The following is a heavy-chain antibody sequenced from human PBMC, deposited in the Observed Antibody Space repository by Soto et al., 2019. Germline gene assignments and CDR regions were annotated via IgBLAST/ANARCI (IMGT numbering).Heavy chain of an antibody. J-gene: IGHJ5*02. V-gene: IGHV4-59*08. CDR1: GGSISSFY. Sequence: QVQLQESGPGLVKPSETLSLTCTVSGGSISSFYWTWIRQPPGKGLEYIGYIHYRGSTNYSPSLKSRVTISLDTSKNHFSLKLTSVTPADTAVYYCARHLTGLDTWGQGTLVTVSS. CDR2: IHYRGST. CDR3: ARHLTGLDT.